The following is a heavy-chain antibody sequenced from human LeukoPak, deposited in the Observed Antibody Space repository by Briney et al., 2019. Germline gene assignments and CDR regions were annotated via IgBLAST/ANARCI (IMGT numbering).Heavy chain of an antibody. CDR2: IYYTGNT. CDR1: SGSLSSTNYY. V-gene: IGHV4-39*01. Sequence: SETLSLTCTVASGSLSSTNYYWGWIRQPPGKGLEWIGNIYYTGNTYYNPSLKSRVTISVDTSKKQFSLKMSSVTAADTAVYYCARLTYYTNSGHPFDYWGQGTLVTVSS. CDR3: ARLTYYTNSGHPFDY. J-gene: IGHJ4*02. D-gene: IGHD3-3*01.